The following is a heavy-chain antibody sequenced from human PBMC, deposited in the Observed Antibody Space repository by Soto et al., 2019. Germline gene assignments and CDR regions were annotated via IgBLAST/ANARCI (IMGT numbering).Heavy chain of an antibody. CDR2: FPLTGGT. J-gene: IGHJ4*02. D-gene: IGHD7-27*01. CDR3: ARLNGDPDS. Sequence: QVQLQESGPGRVKPSQPLSLTCAFSVASTRRVGTSGPWIRQPPGGGVEWMGYFPLTGGTSYSPSLKSRVIRSVAGSQNHLSLKLRSVTAADTAVYYCARLNGDPDSWGQGTLVTVSS. V-gene: IGHV4-30-2*01. CDR1: VASTRRVGTS.